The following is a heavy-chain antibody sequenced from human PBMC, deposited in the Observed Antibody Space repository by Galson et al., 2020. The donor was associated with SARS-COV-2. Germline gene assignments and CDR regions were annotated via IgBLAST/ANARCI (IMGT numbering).Heavy chain of an antibody. V-gene: IGHV3-30*04. D-gene: IGHD6-19*01. CDR1: GFTFSTYA. CDR2: TSNDGSDK. J-gene: IGHJ4*02. CDR3: VRDGAEMTPGIAMTGIPGF. Sequence: QLGESLKISCVVSGFTFSTYAMHWVRQAPGKGLEWVAATSNDGSDKYYSDSVKGRFTISRDNFKDTMYLQMNSLRPEDTAVYYCVRDGAEMTPGIAMTGIPGFWGQGVLVTVSS.